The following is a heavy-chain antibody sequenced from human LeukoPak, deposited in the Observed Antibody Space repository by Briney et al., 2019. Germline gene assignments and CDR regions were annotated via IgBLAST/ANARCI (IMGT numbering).Heavy chain of an antibody. CDR3: ANTGYYSDASGYYRNFDY. J-gene: IGHJ4*02. Sequence: GRFLRLSCAASGFTFSSYGMHWVRQAPGKGLEWVAVISYDGSNKYYADSVKGRFTISRDNSKNTLYLQMNSLRAEDTAVYYCANTGYYSDASGYYRNFDYWGQGTLVTVSS. CDR2: ISYDGSNK. V-gene: IGHV3-30*18. CDR1: GFTFSSYG. D-gene: IGHD3-22*01.